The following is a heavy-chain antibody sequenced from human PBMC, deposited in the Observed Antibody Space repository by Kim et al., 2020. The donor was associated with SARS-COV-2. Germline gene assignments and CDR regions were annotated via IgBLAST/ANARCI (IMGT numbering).Heavy chain of an antibody. CDR1: GGSISSIDHY. V-gene: IGHV4-30-4*01. J-gene: IGHJ6*02. CDR2: IYHSGTT. Sequence: SETLSLTCTVSGGSISSIDHYWSWLRQTPEKGLEWIGYIYHSGTTYYNPSLKSRVIISVDTSKNQVSLKLRSVTAADTAVYYCARDLGLLRGYYQGMDVWGQGTTVTVSS. CDR3: ARDLGLLRGYYQGMDV. D-gene: IGHD4-17*01.